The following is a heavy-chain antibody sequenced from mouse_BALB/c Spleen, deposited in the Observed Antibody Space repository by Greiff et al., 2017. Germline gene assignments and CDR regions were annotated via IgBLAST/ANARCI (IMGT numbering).Heavy chain of an antibody. J-gene: IGHJ1*01. Sequence: EVQVVESGAELVKPGASVKLSCTASGFNIKDTYMHWVKQRPEQGLEWIGRIDPANGNTKYDPKFQGKATITADTSSNTAYLQLSSLTSEDTAVYYCARPYWCFDVWGEGTTVTVSS. CDR2: IDPANGNT. V-gene: IGHV14-3*02. CDR1: GFNIKDTY. CDR3: ARPYWCFDV.